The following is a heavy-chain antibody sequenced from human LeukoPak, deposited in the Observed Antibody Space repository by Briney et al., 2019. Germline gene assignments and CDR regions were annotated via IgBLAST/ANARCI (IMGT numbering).Heavy chain of an antibody. V-gene: IGHV1-8*03. CDR1: GYTFTSYD. CDR2: MNPNSGNT. D-gene: IGHD3-16*01. Sequence: GASVKVSCKASGYTFTSYDINWVRQATGQGLEWMGWMNPNSGNTGYAQKLQGRVTITRNTSISTAYMELSSLRSEDTAVYYCARGSLGMTYYYYYYMDVWGKGTTVTVSS. J-gene: IGHJ6*03. CDR3: ARGSLGMTYYYYYYMDV.